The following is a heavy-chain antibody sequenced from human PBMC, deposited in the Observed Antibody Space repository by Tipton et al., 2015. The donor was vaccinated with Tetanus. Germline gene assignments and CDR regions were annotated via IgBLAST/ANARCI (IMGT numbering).Heavy chain of an antibody. CDR3: AKDWGKFYYDSSGYYYEGYYFDY. V-gene: IGHV3-23*01. CDR2: ISGSGGST. Sequence: SLRLSCAASGFTFSSYAMSWVRQAPGKGLEWVSAISGSGGSTYYADSVKGRFTISRDNSKNTLYLQMNSLRAEDTAVYYCAKDWGKFYYDSSGYYYEGYYFDYWGQGTLVTVSS. CDR1: GFTFSSYA. D-gene: IGHD3-22*01. J-gene: IGHJ4*02.